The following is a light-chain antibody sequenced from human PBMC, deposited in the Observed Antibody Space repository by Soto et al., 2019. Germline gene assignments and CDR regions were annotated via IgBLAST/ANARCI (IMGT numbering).Light chain of an antibody. CDR1: QSVSTN. CDR2: GAY. Sequence: EIVLTQSPATMSVSPGERATLSCRASQSVSTNLAWYQQKPGQPPRLLIYGAYPRATDIPARFSGSETGTEFTLTIIGLQSEDFAVYYYQQYNNWPPYTFGQGTTLEIK. CDR3: QQYNNWPPYT. V-gene: IGKV3-15*01. J-gene: IGKJ2*01.